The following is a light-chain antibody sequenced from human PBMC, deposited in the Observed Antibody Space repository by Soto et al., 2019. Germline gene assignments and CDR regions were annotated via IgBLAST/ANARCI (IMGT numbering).Light chain of an antibody. V-gene: IGKV3-11*01. CDR3: QQRTNRPPIT. CDR1: QSVSSY. J-gene: IGKJ5*01. Sequence: ELVLTQSPATLSLSPGETATLSCRASQSVSSYLAWYQQRPGQAPRLLIFDTSNRATDIPARFSGSGSGTDFTITISGLAPEDFSVYYCQQRTNRPPITFGQGTRLEIK. CDR2: DTS.